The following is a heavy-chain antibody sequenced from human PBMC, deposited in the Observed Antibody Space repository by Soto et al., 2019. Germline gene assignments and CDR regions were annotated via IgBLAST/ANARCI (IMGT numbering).Heavy chain of an antibody. J-gene: IGHJ3*02. CDR2: IYYSGST. Sequence: PSETLSRTCTVSGGSISSGGYYWAWIRQPPGKGLEWIGNIYYSGSTYYNPSLKSRVTISVDTSKNQFSLKLSSVTAADTAVYYCSRAHRRDEVVAFYIWGQGTMVTVSS. D-gene: IGHD2-15*01. CDR3: SRAHRRDEVVAFYI. V-gene: IGHV4-39*01. CDR1: GGSISSGGYY.